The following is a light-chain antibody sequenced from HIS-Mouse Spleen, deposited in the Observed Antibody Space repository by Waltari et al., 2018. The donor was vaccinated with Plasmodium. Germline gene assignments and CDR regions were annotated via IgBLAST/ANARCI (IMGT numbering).Light chain of an antibody. CDR3: QQYNNWSFT. CDR1: QSFSSN. Sequence: EIVMTQSPATLPVSPGERATLSCRASQSFSSNLAWYQQKPGQAPRLLIYGASTRATGIPARFSGSGSGTEFTLTISSLQSEDFAVYYCQQYNNWSFTFGPGTKVDIK. V-gene: IGKV3-15*01. CDR2: GAS. J-gene: IGKJ3*01.